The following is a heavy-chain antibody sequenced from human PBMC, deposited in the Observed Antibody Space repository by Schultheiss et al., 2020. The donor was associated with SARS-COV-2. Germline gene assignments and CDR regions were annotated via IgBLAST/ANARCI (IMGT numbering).Heavy chain of an antibody. D-gene: IGHD3-3*01. J-gene: IGHJ4*02. CDR2: ISGSGGST. Sequence: GESLKISCAASGFTFSSYAMSWVRQAPGKGLEWVSAISGSGGSTYYADSVKGRFTISRDNSKNTLYLQMNSLRAEDTAVYYCARLPAVLDDFWSYWGQGTLVTVSS. CDR1: GFTFSSYA. CDR3: ARLPAVLDDFWSY. V-gene: IGHV3-23*01.